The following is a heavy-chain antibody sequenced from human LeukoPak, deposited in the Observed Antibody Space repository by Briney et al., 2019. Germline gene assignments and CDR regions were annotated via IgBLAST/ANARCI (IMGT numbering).Heavy chain of an antibody. J-gene: IGHJ5*02. V-gene: IGHV3-53*01. Sequence: PGGSLRLSCAASGFTVSSNYMSWVRQAPGKGLEWVSVIYSGGSTYYADSVKGRFTISRDNSKNTLYLQMNSLRAEDTAVYYCARVLWFGETNWFDPWGQGTLVTVSS. CDR2: IYSGGST. CDR1: GFTVSSNY. D-gene: IGHD3-10*01. CDR3: ARVLWFGETNWFDP.